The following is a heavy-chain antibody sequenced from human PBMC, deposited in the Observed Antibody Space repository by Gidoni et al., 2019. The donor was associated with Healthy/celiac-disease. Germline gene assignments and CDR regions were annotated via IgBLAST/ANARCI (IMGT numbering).Heavy chain of an antibody. CDR3: ARVREPTVTTGYFDY. J-gene: IGHJ4*02. Sequence: QVQLVQSGAEVKKPGASVKVSCKASGYTFTSYYMHWGRQAPVQGLEWMGIINPSGGSTSYAQKFQGRVTMTRDTSTSTVYMELSSLRSEDTAVYYCARVREPTVTTGYFDYWGQGTLVTVSS. CDR1: GYTFTSYY. D-gene: IGHD4-17*01. V-gene: IGHV1-46*01. CDR2: INPSGGST.